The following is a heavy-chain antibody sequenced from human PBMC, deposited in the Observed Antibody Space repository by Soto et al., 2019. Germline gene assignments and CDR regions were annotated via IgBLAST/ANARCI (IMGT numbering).Heavy chain of an antibody. D-gene: IGHD3-10*01. V-gene: IGHV1-18*04. CDR3: ARPLLTMVRGVSPLDY. Sequence: QVQLVQSGAEVKKPGASVKVSCKASGYTFTSYGISWVRQAPGQGLEWMGWISAYNGNTNYAQKPQGRGTMTTDTSTSTAYMELRSLRSDDTAVYYCARPLLTMVRGVSPLDYWGQGTLVTVSS. CDR1: GYTFTSYG. J-gene: IGHJ4*02. CDR2: ISAYNGNT.